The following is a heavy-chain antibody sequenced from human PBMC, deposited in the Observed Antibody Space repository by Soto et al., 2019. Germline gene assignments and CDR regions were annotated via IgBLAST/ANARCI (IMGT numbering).Heavy chain of an antibody. Sequence: SETLSLTCTVSGGSISSSNYYWGWIRQPPGKGLEWIGSIYYSGSTNNHPSLKSRVTISADTSKNQLSLKLSSVTAADTAVYYCARVDIEDYYYYMDVWGKGTTVTVSS. CDR3: ARVDIEDYYYYMDV. D-gene: IGHD2-15*01. CDR1: GGSISSSNYY. J-gene: IGHJ6*03. CDR2: IYYSGST. V-gene: IGHV4-39*07.